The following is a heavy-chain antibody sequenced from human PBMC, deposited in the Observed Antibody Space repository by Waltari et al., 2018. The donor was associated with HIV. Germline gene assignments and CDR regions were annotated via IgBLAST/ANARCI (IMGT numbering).Heavy chain of an antibody. D-gene: IGHD1-1*01. CDR3: ARTTHGIDF. CDR1: GFPFSSYN. Sequence: EVQLVESGGGLVQPGGSLRFSCVAFGFPFSSYNMNWVRQAPGKGLEWLSYITSSGYTIYYADSVEGRFTVSRDNAKNSLYLQMNSLRAEDTAVYYCARTTHGIDFWGQGTLVTVSS. CDR2: ITSSGYTI. J-gene: IGHJ4*02. V-gene: IGHV3-48*04.